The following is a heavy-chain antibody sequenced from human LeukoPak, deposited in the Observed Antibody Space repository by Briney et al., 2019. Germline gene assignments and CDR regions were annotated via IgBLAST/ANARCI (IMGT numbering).Heavy chain of an antibody. D-gene: IGHD6-19*01. V-gene: IGHV4-39*07. Sequence: PSETLSLTCTVSGGSISSSSYYWSWIRQPPGKGLEWIGEINHSGSTNYNPSLKSRVTISVDTSKNQFSLKLSSVTAADTAVYYCARKSVAGTRKLDYWGQGTLVTVSS. CDR2: INHSGST. J-gene: IGHJ4*02. CDR1: GGSISSSSYY. CDR3: ARKSVAGTRKLDY.